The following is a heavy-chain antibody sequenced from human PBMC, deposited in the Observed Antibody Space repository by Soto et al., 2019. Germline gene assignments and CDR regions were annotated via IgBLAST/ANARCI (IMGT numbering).Heavy chain of an antibody. CDR1: GGSISGSTYY. Sequence: QLQLQESGPGLVKPSETLSLTCTVSGGSISGSTYYWGWIRQPPGKGLEYIGSTYYSGRTYYNPSVKIRVTVSVGTSNTQFPLNLHSVPAADTAVYYCARDGSGSQYPIDHWGQGTLVTVSP. CDR3: ARDGSGSQYPIDH. V-gene: IGHV4-39*02. CDR2: TYYSGRT. J-gene: IGHJ4*02. D-gene: IGHD3-10*01.